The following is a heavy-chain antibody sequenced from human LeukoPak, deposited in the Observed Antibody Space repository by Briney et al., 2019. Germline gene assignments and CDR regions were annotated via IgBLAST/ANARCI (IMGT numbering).Heavy chain of an antibody. J-gene: IGHJ4*02. Sequence: GGSLRLSCSASGFVFTIYTMYWVRQAPGKGPEYVSTISGSGNGFSIYYADSVKGRFTISRDDSKSIPYLQMNGLRSEDTAVYYCVKDFGRIRGTPDSWGQGTLVTVSS. D-gene: IGHD1-26*01. CDR2: ISGSGNGFSI. V-gene: IGHV3-64D*06. CDR1: GFVFTIYT. CDR3: VKDFGRIRGTPDS.